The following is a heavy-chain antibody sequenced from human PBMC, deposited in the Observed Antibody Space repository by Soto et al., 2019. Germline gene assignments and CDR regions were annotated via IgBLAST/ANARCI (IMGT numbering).Heavy chain of an antibody. J-gene: IGHJ5*02. CDR3: VRDLRGGVLNP. D-gene: IGHD2-8*02. CDR1: GFIFSNYD. V-gene: IGHV3-33*01. CDR2: IRYDGSDT. Sequence: QVQLVESGGGVVQPGRSLRLSCATSGFIFSNYDMQWVRQAPGKGLEWVAVIRYDGSDTYYADSVKGRFTISRDNLKNTLHLQMNSLTVEDTAIYYCVRDLRGGVLNPWGQGILVSVSS.